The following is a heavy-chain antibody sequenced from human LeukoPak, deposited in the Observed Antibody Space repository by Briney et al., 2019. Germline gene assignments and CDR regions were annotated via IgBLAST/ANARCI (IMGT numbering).Heavy chain of an antibody. Sequence: PGGSLRLSCAASGFTFSSYGMHWVRHAPGKGLEWVAVIWYDGSNKYYADSVKGRFTIYRDNSKNTLYLQMNSLRAEDTAVYYCAKDLTVGATIDWFDPWGQGTLVTVSS. J-gene: IGHJ5*02. CDR1: GFTFSSYG. CDR3: AKDLTVGATIDWFDP. D-gene: IGHD1-26*01. V-gene: IGHV3-33*06. CDR2: IWYDGSNK.